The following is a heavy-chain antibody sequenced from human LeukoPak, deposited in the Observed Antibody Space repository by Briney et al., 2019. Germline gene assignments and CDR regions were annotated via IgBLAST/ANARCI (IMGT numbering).Heavy chain of an antibody. Sequence: GGSLRLSCAASGFTFSNYWMSWVRQAPAKGLEWVANMEQDGTGYYVDSVKGRFTISRDNAKNSLYLQMNSLRVEDTAVYYCARIGSRDGYTVDYWGQGTLVTVSS. J-gene: IGHJ4*02. CDR2: MEQDGTG. CDR1: GFTFSNYW. D-gene: IGHD5-24*01. CDR3: ARIGSRDGYTVDY. V-gene: IGHV3-7*01.